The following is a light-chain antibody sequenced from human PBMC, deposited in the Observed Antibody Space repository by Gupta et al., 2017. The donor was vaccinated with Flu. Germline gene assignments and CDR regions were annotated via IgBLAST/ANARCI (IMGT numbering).Light chain of an antibody. Sequence: SSLSDSGGDRGTITCRASQKIENYLSWYRQKPGKAPEVLIYAATTWQRGVQSRFSGSGSGTQFTLTINSRQPEDYATYYCQQTESVPQWTFGGGTKVEIK. CDR2: AAT. CDR3: QQTESVPQWT. V-gene: IGKV1-39*01. J-gene: IGKJ4*01. CDR1: QKIENY.